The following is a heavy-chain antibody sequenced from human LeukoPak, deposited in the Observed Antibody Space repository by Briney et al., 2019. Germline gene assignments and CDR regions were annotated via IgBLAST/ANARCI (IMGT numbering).Heavy chain of an antibody. CDR1: GITFSNYN. J-gene: IGHJ4*02. CDR2: ITSSSSYT. V-gene: IGHV3-21*01. CDR3: ARDYGSAFGGVIVG. Sequence: GGSLRLSCAAPGITFSNYNMNWVRQAPGKGLEWISSITSSSSYTFYADSVKGRFTISRDNAKNSLYLQMNSLRAEDTAVYYCARDYGSAFGGVIVGWGQGTLVTVSS. D-gene: IGHD3-16*02.